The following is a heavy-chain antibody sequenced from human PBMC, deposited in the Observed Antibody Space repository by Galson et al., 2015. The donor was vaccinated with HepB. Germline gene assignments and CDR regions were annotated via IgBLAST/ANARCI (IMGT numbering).Heavy chain of an antibody. CDR2: FDPEDGET. V-gene: IGHV1-24*01. D-gene: IGHD6-13*01. CDR3: WAEYSSSWEKDYYYGMDV. J-gene: IGHJ6*02. CDR1: GYTFTELS. Sequence: SVKVSCKASGYTFTELSMHWVRQAPGKGLEWMGGFDPEDGETIYAQKFQGRVTMTEDTSTDTAYMELSSLRSEDTAVYYCWAEYSSSWEKDYYYGMDVWGQGTTVTVSS.